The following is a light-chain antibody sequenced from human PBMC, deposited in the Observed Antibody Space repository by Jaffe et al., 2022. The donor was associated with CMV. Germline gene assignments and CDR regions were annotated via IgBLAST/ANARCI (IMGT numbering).Light chain of an antibody. CDR2: NND. CDR1: NSNIGSKT. Sequence: QSVLTQPPSTSGTPGQRVTISCSGSNSNIGSKTVNWYQQLPGTAPKLLFYNNDQRPSEVPDRFSGSKSGTSASLAISGLQSEDEADYYCATWDDSLNGPVFGGGTKLTVL. V-gene: IGLV1-44*01. J-gene: IGLJ3*02. CDR3: ATWDDSLNGPV.